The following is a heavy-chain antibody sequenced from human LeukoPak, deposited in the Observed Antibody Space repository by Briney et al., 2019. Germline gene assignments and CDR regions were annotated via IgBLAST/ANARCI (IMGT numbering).Heavy chain of an antibody. J-gene: IGHJ4*02. D-gene: IGHD2-2*01. CDR3: ARARTYGVPAAMGDY. Sequence: GGSLRLSCAASGFTFSNSWMYWVRQAPGKGLEWVANIKQDGSEKYYVDSVKGRFTISRDNAKNSLYLQMNSLRAEDTAVYYCARARTYGVPAAMGDYWGQGTLVTVSS. CDR1: GFTFSNSW. V-gene: IGHV3-7*01. CDR2: IKQDGSEK.